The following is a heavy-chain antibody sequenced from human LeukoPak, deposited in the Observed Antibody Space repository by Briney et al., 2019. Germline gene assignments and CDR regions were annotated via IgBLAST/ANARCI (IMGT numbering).Heavy chain of an antibody. CDR2: ISDSGGYT. J-gene: IGHJ4*02. CDR3: AKGGSYRSQPYFDY. D-gene: IGHD3-16*02. Sequence: GGSLRLSCAASGLTFRTYAMSWVRQAPGKGLEWVSSISDSGGYTFYADSVKGRFTISRDNSRNTVYLQMNSLRAEDTAVYYCAKGGSYRSQPYFDYWGQGTPVTVSS. V-gene: IGHV3-23*01. CDR1: GLTFRTYA.